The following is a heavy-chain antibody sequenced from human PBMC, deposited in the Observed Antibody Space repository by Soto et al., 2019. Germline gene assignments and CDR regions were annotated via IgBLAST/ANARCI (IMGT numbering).Heavy chain of an antibody. CDR1: GGSISGYY. CDR3: ARDLWGYCGTDCYPLDV. Sequence: SETLSLTCTVSGGSISGYYWSWIRQPPGKGLEWIGYMYNTGSSVYNPSFKSRVTISVDTSKNQFPLKLNSVTAADTAVYYCARDLWGYCGTDCYPLDVWGQGTTVT. D-gene: IGHD2-21*02. V-gene: IGHV4-59*01. CDR2: MYNTGSS. J-gene: IGHJ6*02.